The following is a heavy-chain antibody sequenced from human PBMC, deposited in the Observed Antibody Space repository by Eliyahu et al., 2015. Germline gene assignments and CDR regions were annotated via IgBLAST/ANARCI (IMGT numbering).Heavy chain of an antibody. J-gene: IGHJ3*01. V-gene: IGHV4-4*07. CDR2: IPGSGRT. D-gene: IGHD1-26*01. Sequence: QVQVXESGPGRVEPSXTLSLXCGVXCGSVSSFXWXWIRXPAGQGLEWIGRIPGSGRTTYNPSXKSRVTMSVDTSKNQFSLKLSSATATDTAVYYCARDWEYDAFDVWGQGTMVTVSS. CDR1: CGSVSSFX. CDR3: ARDWEYDAFDV.